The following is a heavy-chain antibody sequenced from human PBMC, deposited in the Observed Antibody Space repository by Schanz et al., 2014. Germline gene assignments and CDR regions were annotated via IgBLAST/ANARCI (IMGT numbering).Heavy chain of an antibody. CDR2: ISNDGSIK. J-gene: IGHJ4*02. Sequence: QVQLLQFGGGVVQPGRSLRLSCAASGFTFSSYAMHWVRQAPGKGLEWVALISNDGSIKYYADSVEGRFTISRDNSRYTLYLQMNSLRTEDTAVYYCARDRGYCSGGSCLTFDYWGQGTLVTVSS. V-gene: IGHV3-30-3*01. CDR3: ARDRGYCSGGSCLTFDY. D-gene: IGHD2-15*01. CDR1: GFTFSSYA.